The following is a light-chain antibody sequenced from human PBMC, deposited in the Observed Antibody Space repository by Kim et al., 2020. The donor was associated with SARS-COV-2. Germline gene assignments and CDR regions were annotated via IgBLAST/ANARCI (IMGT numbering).Light chain of an antibody. CDR3: KSRDSSGSQLV. Sequence: YYASWYQQKPGQAPLLVISGKNNRPSGIPDRFSGSNSGNTASLTITGAQAGDEADYYCKSRDSSGSQLVFGGGTKVTVL. J-gene: IGLJ2*01. CDR2: GKN. CDR1: YY. V-gene: IGLV3-19*01.